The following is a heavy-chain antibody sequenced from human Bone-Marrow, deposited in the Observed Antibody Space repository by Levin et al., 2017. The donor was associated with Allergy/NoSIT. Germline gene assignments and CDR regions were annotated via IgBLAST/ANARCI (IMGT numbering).Heavy chain of an antibody. CDR2: IYHSGRR. CDR1: GGSISSSSW. D-gene: IGHD6-13*01. CDR3: ARERIALTHGQAFDI. Sequence: KPSETLSLTCVVSGGSISSSSWWSWVRQPPGKGLEWIGEIYHSGRRYYNRSLKTPVTISLDRTNSQFSLMLTSVSAADTAVYYCARERIALTHGQAFDIWSQGTMVTVSS. V-gene: IGHV4/OR15-8*01. J-gene: IGHJ3*02.